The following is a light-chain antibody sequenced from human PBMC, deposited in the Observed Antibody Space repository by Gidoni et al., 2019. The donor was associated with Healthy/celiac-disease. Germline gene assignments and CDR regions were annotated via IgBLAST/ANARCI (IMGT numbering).Light chain of an antibody. V-gene: IGKV3-11*01. CDR2: DAS. CDR3: QQRSNWPLT. Sequence: EIVLTQSPATLSCSPGERATLSCRASQSVSSYVAWYQQKPGQAPRLLIYDASNRATGIPARFSGSGSGTDFTLTISSLEPEDFAVYSCQQRSNWPLTFGGGTKVEIK. J-gene: IGKJ4*01. CDR1: QSVSSY.